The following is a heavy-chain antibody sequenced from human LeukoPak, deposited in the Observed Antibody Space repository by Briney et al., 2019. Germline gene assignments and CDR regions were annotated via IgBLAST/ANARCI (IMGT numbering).Heavy chain of an antibody. V-gene: IGHV4-34*01. J-gene: IGHJ4*02. CDR2: INHSGST. Sequence: SETLSLTCAVYGGSFSGYYWSWIRQPPGKGLEWIGEINHSGSTNYNPSLKSRVTISVDTSKNQFSLKLSSVTAADTAVYYCARGLRTPTVTNPSYFDYWGQGTLVTVSS. CDR3: ARGLRTPTVTNPSYFDY. CDR1: GGSFSGYY. D-gene: IGHD4-17*01.